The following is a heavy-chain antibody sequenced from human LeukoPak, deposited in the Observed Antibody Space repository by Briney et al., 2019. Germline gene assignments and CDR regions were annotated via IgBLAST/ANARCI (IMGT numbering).Heavy chain of an antibody. V-gene: IGHV3-30*02. D-gene: IGHD2-15*01. CDR3: AKDQSPSGGYYMDV. CDR1: GFTFSSYG. J-gene: IGHJ6*03. Sequence: GGSLRLSCAASGFTFSSYGMHWVRQAPGKGLEWVAFIRYDGSNKYYADSVKGRFTISRDNSKNTLYLQMNSLRAEDTAVYYCAKDQSPSGGYYMDVWGKGTTVTISS. CDR2: IRYDGSNK.